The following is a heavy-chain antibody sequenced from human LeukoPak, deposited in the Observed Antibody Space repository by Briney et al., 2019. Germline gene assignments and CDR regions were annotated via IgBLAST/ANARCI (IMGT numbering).Heavy chain of an antibody. Sequence: SETLSLTCTVSGGSISSYYWSWIRQPPGKGLEWIGYIYYSGTTNYNPSLKSRVTISVDTSKNQFSRKLSSVTAADTAVYYCARGVYIDAAQYAYCGQGTLVTVSS. CDR1: GGSISSYY. CDR3: ARGVYIDAAQYAY. J-gene: IGHJ4*02. CDR2: IYYSGTT. D-gene: IGHD6-6*01. V-gene: IGHV4-59*01.